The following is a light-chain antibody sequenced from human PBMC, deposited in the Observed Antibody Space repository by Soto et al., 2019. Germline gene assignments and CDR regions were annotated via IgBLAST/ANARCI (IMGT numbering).Light chain of an antibody. Sequence: EVVLTQSPGTLSLSPGERATLSCRASQSVRSSYVAWYQQKPGQAPRLLIYGASSRATGIPDRFSGSGSGTDFTLTISRLEPEDVGVYYCQQYGSSPFTFGPGTTVDIK. J-gene: IGKJ3*01. CDR2: GAS. CDR1: QSVRSSY. V-gene: IGKV3-20*01. CDR3: QQYGSSPFT.